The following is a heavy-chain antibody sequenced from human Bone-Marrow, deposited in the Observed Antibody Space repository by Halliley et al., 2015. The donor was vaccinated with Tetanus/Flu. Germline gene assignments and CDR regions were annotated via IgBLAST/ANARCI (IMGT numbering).Heavy chain of an antibody. V-gene: IGHV3-9*01. CDR3: AKEGASKYYNYYYGMDV. J-gene: IGHJ6*02. Sequence: SGFTFDDYAMHWVRQVPGKGLEWVSGISWKSLSIGYADSVKGRFTISRDNAKKSLYLQMNSLRAEDTALYYCAKEGASKYYNYYYGMDVWGQGTTVTVSS. CDR2: ISWKSLSI. CDR1: GFTFDDYA. D-gene: IGHD1-26*01.